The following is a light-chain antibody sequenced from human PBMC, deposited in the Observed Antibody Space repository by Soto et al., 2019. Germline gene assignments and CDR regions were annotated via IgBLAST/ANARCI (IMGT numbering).Light chain of an antibody. CDR2: EVT. Sequence: QSVVTQPASVSGSPGQSVTISCSGSDIGNYNLVSWYQHLPGRAPKLLIFEVTMRPSGISDRFSGSKSASTASLTISGLQAEDEADYYCSSWDDSRNGVVFGGGTKLTVL. V-gene: IGLV2-23*02. CDR1: SDIGNYNL. J-gene: IGLJ2*01. CDR3: SSWDDSRNGVV.